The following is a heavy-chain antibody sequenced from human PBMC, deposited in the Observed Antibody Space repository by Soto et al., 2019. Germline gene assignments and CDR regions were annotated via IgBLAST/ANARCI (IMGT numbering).Heavy chain of an antibody. J-gene: IGHJ4*02. CDR1: GGSFNANY. CDR3: ASARWDY. CDR2: IFHSGNT. V-gene: IGHV4-34*12. Sequence: PSETLSLTCAVSGGSFNANYWTWIRQPPGKGLEWIGEIFHSGNTNYNPSLNSRVTISIDTSRNQFSLKLSSVTAADTAIYYCASARWDYWGQGTLDTVSS.